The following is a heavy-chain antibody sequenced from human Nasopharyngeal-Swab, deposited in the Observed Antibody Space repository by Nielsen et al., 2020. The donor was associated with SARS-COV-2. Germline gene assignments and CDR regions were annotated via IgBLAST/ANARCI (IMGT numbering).Heavy chain of an antibody. J-gene: IGHJ6*02. Sequence: WIRQSRATGVEWIGSIYYSGSTYYNPSLRSRVTISVDTSKNQFSLKLNSVTAADTAVYYCARRVARAPRHEGDYYYGMDVWGQGTTVTVSS. D-gene: IGHD3-16*01. CDR3: ARRVARAPRHEGDYYYGMDV. V-gene: IGHV4-39*01. CDR2: IYYSGST.